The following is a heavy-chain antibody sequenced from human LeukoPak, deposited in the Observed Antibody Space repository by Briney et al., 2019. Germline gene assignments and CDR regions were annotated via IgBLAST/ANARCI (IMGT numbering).Heavy chain of an antibody. J-gene: IGHJ2*01. Sequence: SETLSLTCTVSVGSISSGSYYWGWIRQPPRKGLEGIWSIYVSGSTYYNPSLKSRVTISVDTSKNQFSLKLNSVTAADTSVYYCARQDVAGRYFDLWGRGTLVTVSS. CDR3: ARQDVAGRYFDL. CDR2: IYVSGST. CDR1: VGSISSGSYY. D-gene: IGHD5-24*01. V-gene: IGHV4-39*01.